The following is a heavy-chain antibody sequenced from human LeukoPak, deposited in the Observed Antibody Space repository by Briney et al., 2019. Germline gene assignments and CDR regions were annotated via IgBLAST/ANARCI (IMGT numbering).Heavy chain of an antibody. J-gene: IGHJ4*02. CDR2: ILYDGSNK. D-gene: IGHD4-17*01. V-gene: IGHV3-30*18. Sequence: GRSLRLSCAASGFTFSSYGMHWVRQAPGKGLEWVAVILYDGSNKYYSDSVKGRFTISRDNSKNTLYLQMNSLRAEDTAVYYCAKDMRNGDNNFDCWAREPWSPSPQ. CDR1: GFTFSSYG. CDR3: AKDMRNGDNNFDC.